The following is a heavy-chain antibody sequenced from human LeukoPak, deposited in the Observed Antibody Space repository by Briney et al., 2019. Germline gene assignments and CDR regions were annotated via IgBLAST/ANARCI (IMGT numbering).Heavy chain of an antibody. V-gene: IGHV3-30*18. CDR3: AKEQSSGWYRTADS. J-gene: IGHJ4*02. Sequence: GGSLRLSCAASGFTFETHDMHWVGRAPGKGLEWVGVASRDGVSQNYGDSVEGRFTISRDQSDNTLFLQMNSLRPEDTAIYYCAKEQSSGWYRTADSWGQGTLVTVSS. CDR1: GFTFETHD. D-gene: IGHD6-19*01. CDR2: ASRDGVSQ.